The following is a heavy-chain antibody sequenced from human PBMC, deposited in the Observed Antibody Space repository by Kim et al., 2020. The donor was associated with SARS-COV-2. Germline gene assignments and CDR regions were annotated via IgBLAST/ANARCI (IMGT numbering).Heavy chain of an antibody. CDR3: ARDRRAGYSGSLRGYYFDY. V-gene: IGHV4-59*01. D-gene: IGHD5-12*01. Sequence: SRATISVDTSKNQFSLKLSSVTAADTAVYYCARDRRAGYSGSLRGYYFDYWGQGTLVTVSS. J-gene: IGHJ4*02.